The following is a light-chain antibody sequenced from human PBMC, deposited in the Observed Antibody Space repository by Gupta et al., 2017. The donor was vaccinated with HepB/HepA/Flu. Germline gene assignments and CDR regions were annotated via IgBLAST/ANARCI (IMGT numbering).Light chain of an antibody. CDR3: MQASNWPYT. CDR2: KIS. J-gene: IGKJ2*01. CDR1: QSLVHTEGYIF. V-gene: IGKV2-30*02. Sequence: DAVMTQSPLSMPVTLAQPASISCRSSQSLVHTEGYIFLIWYLQRSGQSPRSLIYKISNRFPGVPDGFSGSGSGTDLTLKINSVEAKDVGVYYGMQASNWPYTFDKGTKLEIK.